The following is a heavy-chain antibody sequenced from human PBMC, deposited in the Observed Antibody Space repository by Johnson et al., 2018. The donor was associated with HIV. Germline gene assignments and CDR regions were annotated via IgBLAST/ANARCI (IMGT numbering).Heavy chain of an antibody. V-gene: IGHV3-30-3*01. Sequence: QVQLVESGGGVVQPGRSLRLSCAASGVTFSSYAMSWVRQAPGKGLEWVAVISYDGSNKYYADSVKGRFTISRDNSKNTLYLQMNSLRAEDTAVYYCAREGNYYDSSSHAFDIWGQGTMVTVSS. CDR3: AREGNYYDSSSHAFDI. D-gene: IGHD3-22*01. CDR2: ISYDGSNK. CDR1: GVTFSSYA. J-gene: IGHJ3*02.